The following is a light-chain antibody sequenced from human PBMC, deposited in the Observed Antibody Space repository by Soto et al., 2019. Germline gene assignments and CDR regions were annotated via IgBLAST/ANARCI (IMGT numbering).Light chain of an antibody. CDR1: RRVRSS. CDR2: DAS. V-gene: IGKV3-11*01. CDR3: QQRGNWPLT. Sequence: EIVLTQSPATLSLSPGERATLSCRPSRRVRSSFAWYQQKPGQAPSPLIYDASNRATGIPARFSGSGSGTDFTLTISSLEPEDFAVYYCQQRGNWPLTFGQGTKVEIK. J-gene: IGKJ1*01.